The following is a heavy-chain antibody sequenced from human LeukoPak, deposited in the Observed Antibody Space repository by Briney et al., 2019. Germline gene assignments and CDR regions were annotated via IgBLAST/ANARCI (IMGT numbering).Heavy chain of an antibody. D-gene: IGHD3-22*01. Sequence: GGSLRLSCAASGFTFSSYAMSWVRQAPGKGLEWVSSIIGSGDSTYYADSVKGRFTISRDNSKNTLFLQMNSLRAEDTAVYYCAKSSRGNYYASSDYWGQGTLVTVSS. CDR1: GFTFSSYA. J-gene: IGHJ4*02. CDR3: AKSSRGNYYASSDY. V-gene: IGHV3-23*01. CDR2: IIGSGDST.